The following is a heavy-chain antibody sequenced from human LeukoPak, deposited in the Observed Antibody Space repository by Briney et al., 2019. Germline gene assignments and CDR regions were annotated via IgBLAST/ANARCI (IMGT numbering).Heavy chain of an antibody. V-gene: IGHV3-23*01. D-gene: IGHD5-18*01. CDR1: GFTFSSYA. CDR2: ISGSGGST. CDR3: ARLRGYSYGYADY. J-gene: IGHJ4*02. Sequence: GGSLRLSCAASGFTFSSYAMSWVRQAPGKGLEWVSAISGSGGSTYYADSVKGRFTISRDNSKNSLYLQMNSLRAEDTAVYYCARLRGYSYGYADYWGQGTLVTVSS.